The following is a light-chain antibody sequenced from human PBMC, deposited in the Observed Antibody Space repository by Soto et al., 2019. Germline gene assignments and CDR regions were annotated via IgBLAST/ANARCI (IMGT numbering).Light chain of an antibody. V-gene: IGKV3-15*01. Sequence: EIVMTQSPATLSVSPGERATLSCRASQSVSSNLAWYQQKPGQAPRLLIYGASTRATGIPARFSGSGSGTEFTLTISSLQSEDFEVYYCQHYNNWPPPFTFGPGTKVDIK. J-gene: IGKJ3*01. CDR1: QSVSSN. CDR2: GAS. CDR3: QHYNNWPPPFT.